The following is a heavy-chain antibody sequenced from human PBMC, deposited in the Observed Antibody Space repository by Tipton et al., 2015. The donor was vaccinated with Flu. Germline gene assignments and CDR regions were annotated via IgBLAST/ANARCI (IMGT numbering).Heavy chain of an antibody. Sequence: SLRLSCSASGFTFSDYGMNWVRQAPGQGLEWLSYISSSGDDIYYGDSVKGRFTISRDNAKNTLYLQMNSLRAEDTAVYYCARDLGRSSSPDYWGQGTLLTVSS. J-gene: IGHJ4*02. CDR1: GFTFSDYG. V-gene: IGHV3-48*03. CDR3: ARDLGRSSSPDY. CDR2: ISSSGDDI. D-gene: IGHD6-6*01.